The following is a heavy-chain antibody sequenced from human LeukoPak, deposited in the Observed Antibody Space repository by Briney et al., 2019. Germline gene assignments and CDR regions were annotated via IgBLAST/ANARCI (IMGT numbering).Heavy chain of an antibody. J-gene: IGHJ6*04. CDR2: INHSGST. D-gene: IGHD2-2*01. Sequence: KPSETLSLTCAVYGGSFSGYYWSWIRQPPGKGLEWIGEINHSGSTNYNPSLKSRVTISVDTSKNQFSLKLSSVTAADTAVYYCARHSSSTSCYRWSNWFDPWGKGTTVTVSS. V-gene: IGHV4-34*01. CDR1: GGSFSGYY. CDR3: ARHSSSTSCYRWSNWFDP.